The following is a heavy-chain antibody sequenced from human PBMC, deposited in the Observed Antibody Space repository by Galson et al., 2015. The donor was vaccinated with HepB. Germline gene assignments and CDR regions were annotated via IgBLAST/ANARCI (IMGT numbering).Heavy chain of an antibody. J-gene: IGHJ4*02. CDR2: INPNSGGT. D-gene: IGHD6-6*01. V-gene: IGHV1-2*02. Sequence: SVKVSCKASGYTFTGYYMHWVRQAPGQGLEWMGWINPNSGGTNYAQKFQGRVTMTRDTSISTAYMELSRLRSDDTAVYYCARTRASIAARRYFDYWGQGTLVTVSS. CDR1: GYTFTGYY. CDR3: ARTRASIAARRYFDY.